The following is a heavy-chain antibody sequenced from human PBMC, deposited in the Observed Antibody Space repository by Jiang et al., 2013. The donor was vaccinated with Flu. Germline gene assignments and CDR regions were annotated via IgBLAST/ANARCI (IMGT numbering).Heavy chain of an antibody. CDR2: ISGSGGST. CDR3: AKDRLSVDADFDY. D-gene: IGHD2-2*01. Sequence: SWVRQAPGKGLEWVSAISGSGGSTYYADSVKGRFTISRDNSKNTLYLQMNSLRAEDTAVYYCAKDRLSVDADFDYWGQGTLVTVSS. V-gene: IGHV3-23*01. J-gene: IGHJ4*02.